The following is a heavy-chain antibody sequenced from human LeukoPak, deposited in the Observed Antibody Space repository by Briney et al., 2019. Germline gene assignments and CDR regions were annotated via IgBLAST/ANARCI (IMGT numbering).Heavy chain of an antibody. CDR2: MNHRGST. D-gene: IGHD4-11*01. J-gene: IGHJ6*02. CDR1: GGSFSGQY. V-gene: IGHV4-34*01. Sequence: SETLSLTCAVFGGSFSGQYWRWIRQPPGKGLEWIGEMNHRGSTTYNPSLKSLVTISVDTSKSQFYLKVRSLTAADTAVYYCARDRYSNSFYYYYAMDVWGQGTTVTVPS. CDR3: ARDRYSNSFYYYYAMDV.